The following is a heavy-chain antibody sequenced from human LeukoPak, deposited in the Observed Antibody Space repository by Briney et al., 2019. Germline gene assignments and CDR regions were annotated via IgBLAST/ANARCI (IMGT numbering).Heavy chain of an antibody. V-gene: IGHV5-51*01. Sequence: GGSLRLSCKGSGYSFTSYWIGWVRQMPGKGLEWMGIIYPGDSDTRYSPSFQGQVTISADKSISTAYLQWSSLKASDTAMYYCARHSHDILTGYYDEPYWGWGQGTLVTVSS. CDR2: IYPGDSDT. J-gene: IGHJ4*02. D-gene: IGHD3-9*01. CDR3: ARHSHDILTGYYDEPYWG. CDR1: GYSFTSYW.